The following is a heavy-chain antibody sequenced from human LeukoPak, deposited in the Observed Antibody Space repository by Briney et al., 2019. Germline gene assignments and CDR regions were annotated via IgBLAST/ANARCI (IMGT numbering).Heavy chain of an antibody. CDR2: IKEDGSDK. CDR3: AKGGHYNFDY. Sequence: HPGGSLRLSCAASGFTFSTYWMKWVRQAPGKGLEWVASIKEDGSDKYYVDSVKGRFSISRDNAKNSLYLQMNSLRTEDTAVCYCAKGGHYNFDYWGQGTLVTVSS. D-gene: IGHD4-11*01. J-gene: IGHJ4*02. V-gene: IGHV3-7*01. CDR1: GFTFSTYW.